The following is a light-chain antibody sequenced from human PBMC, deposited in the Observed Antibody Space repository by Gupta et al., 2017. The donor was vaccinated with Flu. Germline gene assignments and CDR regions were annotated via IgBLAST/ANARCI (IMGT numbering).Light chain of an antibody. CDR1: QGISTY. CDR2: AAS. V-gene: IGKV1-9*01. CDR3: QQLNGHPYN. J-gene: IGKJ2*01. Sequence: DIQLTQSPSFVSASAGDRVTITCQASQGISTYLAWYQQKPGKVPKLLIFAASTLQSGVPPRFSGSGSGTEFILTISSLQPEDFASYYCQQLNGHPYNFGQGTKLEI.